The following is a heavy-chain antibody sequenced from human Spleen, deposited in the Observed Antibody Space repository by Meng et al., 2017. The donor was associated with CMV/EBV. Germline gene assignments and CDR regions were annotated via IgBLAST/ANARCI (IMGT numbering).Heavy chain of an antibody. CDR1: GFTLTDYY. Sequence: GESLKISCAASGFTLTDYYVSWIRQAPGKGLEWLSYISGSGNTIHYADSVRGRFIISRDTPKNSVYLQMNSLRAEDTAVYYCVREDYGDYFFDTWGQGTRVTVSS. CDR2: ISGSGNTI. J-gene: IGHJ4*02. D-gene: IGHD4-17*01. V-gene: IGHV3-11*01. CDR3: VREDYGDYFFDT.